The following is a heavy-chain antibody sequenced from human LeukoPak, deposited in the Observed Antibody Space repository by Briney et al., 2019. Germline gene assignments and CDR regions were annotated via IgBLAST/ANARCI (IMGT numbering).Heavy chain of an antibody. CDR1: GFTFSGYY. J-gene: IGHJ5*02. D-gene: IGHD5-18*01. CDR3: ARESGYSFTYP. Sequence: GGSLRLSCAASGFTFSGYYMTWIRQPPGKGLEWVSYISSSGNTLYYADSVKGRFTISRDNAKNSLYLQMNSLRAEDTAVYYCARESGYSFTYPWGQGTLVAVSS. CDR2: ISSSGNTL. V-gene: IGHV3-11*01.